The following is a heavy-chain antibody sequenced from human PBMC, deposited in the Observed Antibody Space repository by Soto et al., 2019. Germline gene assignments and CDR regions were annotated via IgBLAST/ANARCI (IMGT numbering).Heavy chain of an antibody. CDR3: AKGYSGYDLFEGVRAFDY. Sequence: GGSLRLSCAASGFTFSRYAMSWVRQAPGKGLEWVSAISGSGGSTYYADSVKGRFTISRDNSKNTLYLQMNSLRAEDTAVYYCAKGYSGYDLFEGVRAFDYWGQGTLVTVSS. CDR2: ISGSGGST. CDR1: GFTFSRYA. D-gene: IGHD5-12*01. V-gene: IGHV3-23*01. J-gene: IGHJ4*02.